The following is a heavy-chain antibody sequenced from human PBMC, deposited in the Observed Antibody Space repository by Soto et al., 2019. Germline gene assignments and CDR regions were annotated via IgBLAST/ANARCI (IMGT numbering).Heavy chain of an antibody. CDR2: IYYSGST. CDR3: ARGDQHGDSIGAFDI. CDR1: GGSISSGGYY. D-gene: IGHD4-17*01. J-gene: IGHJ3*02. V-gene: IGHV4-31*01. Sequence: QVQLQESGPGLVKPSQTLSLTCTVSGGSISSGGYYWSWIRQHPGKGLEWIGYIYYSGSTYYNPSRESQDTITVDKSKKTLSLKLSSVTAADTAVYYCARGDQHGDSIGAFDIWGQGTMVTVSS.